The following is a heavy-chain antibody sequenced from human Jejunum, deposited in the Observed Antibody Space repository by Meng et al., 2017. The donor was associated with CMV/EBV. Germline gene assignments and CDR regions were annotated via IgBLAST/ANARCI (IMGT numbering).Heavy chain of an antibody. J-gene: IGHJ5*02. CDR2: IYYSGST. Sequence: LTCPVSGGSVSSGSYYWSWIRQPPGKGLEWIGYIYYSGSTNYNPSLKSRVTISVDTSKNQFSLKLSSVTAADTAVYYCARVDYGGFDPWGQGTLVTVSS. D-gene: IGHD4-17*01. CDR1: GGSVSSGSYY. V-gene: IGHV4-61*01. CDR3: ARVDYGGFDP.